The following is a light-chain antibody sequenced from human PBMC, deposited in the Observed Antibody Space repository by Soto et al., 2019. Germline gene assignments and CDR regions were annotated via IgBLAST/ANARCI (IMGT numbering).Light chain of an antibody. V-gene: IGLV2-14*03. CDR2: DVD. CDR3: SSYTSITTYV. J-gene: IGLJ1*01. Sequence: QSALTQPASVSGSPGQSITISCSGTSSDVGGYNYVSWYQQHPGKAPKLMIYDVDNRPSGVSNRFSGSKSGNTASLTISGLQAEDDADYFCSSYTSITTYVFGTGTKLTVL. CDR1: SSDVGGYNY.